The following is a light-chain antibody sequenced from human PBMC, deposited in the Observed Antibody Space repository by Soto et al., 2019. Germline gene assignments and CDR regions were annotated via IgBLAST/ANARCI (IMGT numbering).Light chain of an antibody. V-gene: IGLV2-14*02. J-gene: IGLJ1*01. CDR3: SSYSDTNIYV. CDR1: SSDVGSYNL. Sequence: QSSLTQPAPVSGSPGQSITNSCTGNSSDVGSYNLVSWYQQHPGKAPKLIIYNVNGRPSGVPRRFSGSKSGNTASLTVSGLQAVDEADYYCSSYSDTNIYVFGTGTKVTV. CDR2: NVN.